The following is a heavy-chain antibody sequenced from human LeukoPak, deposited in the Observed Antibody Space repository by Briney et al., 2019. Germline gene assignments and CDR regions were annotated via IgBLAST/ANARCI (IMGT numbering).Heavy chain of an antibody. J-gene: IGHJ4*02. CDR3: ARDNRATGLNY. Sequence: GASVKVSCKASGYTFTSYAMHWGRQAPGQRLEWMGWINAGNGNTKYSQKLQGRVTMTTDTSTSTAYMELRSLRSDDTAVYYCARDNRATGLNYWGQGTLVTVSS. D-gene: IGHD1-14*01. CDR2: INAGNGNT. CDR1: GYTFTSYA. V-gene: IGHV1-3*01.